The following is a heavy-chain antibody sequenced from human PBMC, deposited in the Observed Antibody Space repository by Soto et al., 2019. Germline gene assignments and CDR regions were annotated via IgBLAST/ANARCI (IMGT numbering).Heavy chain of an antibody. D-gene: IGHD3-10*01. CDR3: AKDHRFGETYFDY. V-gene: IGHV3-30*18. CDR2: ISYDGSNK. CDR1: GFTFSSYG. Sequence: QVQLVESGGGVVQPGRSLRLSCAASGFTFSSYGMHWVRQAPGKGLEWVAVISYDGSNKYYADSVKGRFTISRDNSKNTLYLQRNSLRAEDTAVYYCAKDHRFGETYFDYWGQGTLVTVSS. J-gene: IGHJ4*02.